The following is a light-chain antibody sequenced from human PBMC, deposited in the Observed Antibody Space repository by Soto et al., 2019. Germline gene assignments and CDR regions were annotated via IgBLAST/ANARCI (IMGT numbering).Light chain of an antibody. CDR2: EVT. V-gene: IGLV2-23*02. CDR3: CSYAGSSSFYV. J-gene: IGLJ1*01. CDR1: SSDVGNYNL. Sequence: QSALTQPASVSGSPGQSITISCTGTSSDVGNYNLVSWYQQYPGKAPKLMIYEVTKRPPGVSDRFSGSKSGNTAFLTISWLQAEDEADYYCCSYAGSSSFYVFGTGTKVTVL.